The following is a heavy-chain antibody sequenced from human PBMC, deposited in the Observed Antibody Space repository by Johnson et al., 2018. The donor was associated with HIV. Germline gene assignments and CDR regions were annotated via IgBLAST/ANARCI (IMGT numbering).Heavy chain of an antibody. CDR3: ARDQVAIVVVTADAFDI. V-gene: IGHV3-7*01. J-gene: IGHJ3*02. CDR2: IKQDGSEK. Sequence: VQLVESGGGLVQPGGSLRLSCAASGFTFSSYWMSWVRQAPGKGLEWVANIKQDGSEKYYVDSVKGRFTISRDNAKNSLYLQMNSLRAEDRAVYYCARDQVAIVVVTADAFDIWGQGTMVTVSS. CDR1: GFTFSSYW. D-gene: IGHD2-21*02.